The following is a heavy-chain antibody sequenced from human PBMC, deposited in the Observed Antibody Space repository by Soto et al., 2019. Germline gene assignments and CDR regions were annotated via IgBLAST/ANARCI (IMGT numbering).Heavy chain of an antibody. D-gene: IGHD1-1*01. Sequence: EVQLLESGGGLVQPGGSLRLSCVASGFTFSSYDMNWVRQAPGKGLEWVSVISGSGGSAYYADFGRGRFTTSRDNSKNTVYLQMHSLSAEDTAVYYCAKEMGPTWKYFDYWGQGTLAPVFS. CDR1: GFTFSSYD. CDR2: ISGSGGSA. J-gene: IGHJ4*02. CDR3: AKEMGPTWKYFDY. V-gene: IGHV3-23*01.